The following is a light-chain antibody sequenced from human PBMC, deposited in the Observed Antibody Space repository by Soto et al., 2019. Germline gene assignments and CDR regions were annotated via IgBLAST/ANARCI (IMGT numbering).Light chain of an antibody. CDR2: GAS. V-gene: IGKV3-20*01. CDR3: QRYGSSGT. Sequence: IVLTLSQGPLSLSPGERATLSCRASQSVSNNYLAWYQQKHGQAPRLLIYGASNRATAIPDRFSGSGSGTDFTLTISRLEHEDFAVYYCQRYGSSGTFGQGTKVDIK. J-gene: IGKJ1*01. CDR1: QSVSNNY.